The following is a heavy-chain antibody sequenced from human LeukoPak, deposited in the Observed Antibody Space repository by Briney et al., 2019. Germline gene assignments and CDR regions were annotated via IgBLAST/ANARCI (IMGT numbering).Heavy chain of an antibody. V-gene: IGHV3-53*01. CDR2: IYSGGST. D-gene: IGHD1-26*01. CDR3: AGEPVGATRAFDI. CDR1: GFTVSSNY. Sequence: GGSLRLSCAASGFTVSSNYMSWVRQAPGKGLEWVSAIYSGGSTYYADSVKGRFTISRDNSKNTLYFQMNSLRAEDTAVYYCAGEPVGATRAFDIWGQGTMVTVSS. J-gene: IGHJ3*02.